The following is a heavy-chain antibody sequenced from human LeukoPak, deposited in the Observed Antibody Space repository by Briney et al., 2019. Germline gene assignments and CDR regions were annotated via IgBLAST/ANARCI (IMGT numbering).Heavy chain of an antibody. CDR2: INTDGRVT. V-gene: IGHV3-74*03. D-gene: IGHD3-10*02. Sequence: GGSLRLSCAASGFTFTTYWMHWVRQVPGKGLVWVARINTDGRVTTYADSVKGRFTVSRDNAENTLYLQMNDLRPEDTAVYYCIRETHVGLHLEYWGQGALATVTS. J-gene: IGHJ4*02. CDR1: GFTFTTYW. CDR3: IRETHVGLHLEY.